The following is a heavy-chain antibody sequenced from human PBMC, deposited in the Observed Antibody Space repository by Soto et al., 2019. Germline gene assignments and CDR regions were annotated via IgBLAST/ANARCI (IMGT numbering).Heavy chain of an antibody. CDR2: TRNRAHSYTP. CDR3: TRGARYNAVSYSAT. CDR1: GFSISDQF. V-gene: IGHV3-72*01. D-gene: IGHD1-20*01. Sequence: GGSLRLSCAASGFSISDQFVDWVRQAPAKGHEWVGRTRNRAHSYTPEYAASVKGRFTISRDDSRNSVYLQMNSLKTEYTAVYYCTRGARYNAVSYSATWGQGT. J-gene: IGHJ5*02.